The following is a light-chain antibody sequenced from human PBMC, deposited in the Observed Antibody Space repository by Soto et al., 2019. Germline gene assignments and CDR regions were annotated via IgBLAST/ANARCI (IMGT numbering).Light chain of an antibody. CDR1: SSDVGGYKY. J-gene: IGLJ1*01. CDR2: TVN. V-gene: IGLV2-14*03. CDR3: SSYTSSSSYV. Sequence: QLVLTQPASVSGSPGQSITISCTGTSSDVGGYKYVSWYQQHPGKAPKLLIYTVNNRPSGVSNRFSGSKSGNTASLTISGLQAEDEADYYCSSYTSSSSYVFGTGTKVTVL.